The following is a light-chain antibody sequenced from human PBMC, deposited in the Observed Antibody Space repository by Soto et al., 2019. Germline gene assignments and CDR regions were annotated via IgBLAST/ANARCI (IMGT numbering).Light chain of an antibody. Sequence: EIVMTHSPATLSVSPGERATLSCRASQSVRDNLAWYQQKPGQAPRLLIYGESTRATGIPARFSGSGSATEFTLTINSLQSEDFALYFCQQSNNWPYTFGQGTKLEIK. V-gene: IGKV3-15*01. CDR1: QSVRDN. J-gene: IGKJ2*01. CDR2: GES. CDR3: QQSNNWPYT.